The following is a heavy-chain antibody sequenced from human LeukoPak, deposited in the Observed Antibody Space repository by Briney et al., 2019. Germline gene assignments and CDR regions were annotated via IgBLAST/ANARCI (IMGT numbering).Heavy chain of an antibody. CDR3: ARDACGHTYGCIYWYFDL. V-gene: IGHV3-33*08. CDR2: IWYDGTNK. CDR1: GFTFSNFL. Sequence: GGSLRLSCAASGFTFSNFLMHWVRQAPGKGLEWVAVIWYDGTNKYYADSVKGRFTISRDNSKNTLYLQMNSLRAEDTAVYYCARDACGHTYGCIYWYFDLWGRGTLVTVSS. D-gene: IGHD5-18*01. J-gene: IGHJ2*01.